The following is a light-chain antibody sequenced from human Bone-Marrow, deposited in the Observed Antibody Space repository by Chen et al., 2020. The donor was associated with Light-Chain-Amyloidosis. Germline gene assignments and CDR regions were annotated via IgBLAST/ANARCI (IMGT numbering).Light chain of an antibody. CDR2: GNN. Sequence: GAPGQRVTISCTGSRSNIGAPYDVHWYQQLPGTAPKLLIYGNNNRPSGVPDRFSGSKSGSSASLAITGLRADDEADYYCQSYDTRLRGSVFGGGTRLTVL. J-gene: IGLJ2*01. CDR1: RSNIGAPYD. CDR3: QSYDTRLRGSV. V-gene: IGLV1-40*01.